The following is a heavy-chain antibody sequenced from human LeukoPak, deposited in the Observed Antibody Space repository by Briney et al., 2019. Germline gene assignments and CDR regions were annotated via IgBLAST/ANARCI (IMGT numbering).Heavy chain of an antibody. J-gene: IGHJ4*02. CDR3: ASLSSGSFREYYFDY. CDR2: IYYSGST. Sequence: PSESLSLTCTVSGRSLSSQYSRWIRHPQGRGLEWVGYIYYSGSTNYNTYHEQRVPVTVDTSKNQFSLKLNIGTAADTAVYYCASLSSGSFREYYFDYWGQGTLVTVSS. D-gene: IGHD1-26*01. CDR1: GRSLSSQY. V-gene: IGHV4-59*11.